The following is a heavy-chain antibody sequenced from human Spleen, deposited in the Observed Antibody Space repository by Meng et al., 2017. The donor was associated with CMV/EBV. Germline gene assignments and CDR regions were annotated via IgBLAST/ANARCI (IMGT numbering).Heavy chain of an antibody. Sequence: GGSLRLSCEASGFTFNSHEMNWVRQAPGKGLEWISFISRFGNSTFYADSVKGRFTVTRDNARNALYLHMNNLRAEDTAIYYCANWIYWGQGTLVTVSS. D-gene: IGHD2-2*03. CDR3: ANWIY. CDR2: ISRFGNST. J-gene: IGHJ4*02. CDR1: GFTFNSHE. V-gene: IGHV3-48*03.